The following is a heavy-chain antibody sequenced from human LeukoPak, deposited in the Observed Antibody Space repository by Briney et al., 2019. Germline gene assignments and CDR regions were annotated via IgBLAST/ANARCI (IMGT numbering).Heavy chain of an antibody. CDR3: GGSGSYYKLDC. J-gene: IGHJ4*02. D-gene: IGHD3-10*01. V-gene: IGHV3-15*01. CDR1: GFTFNNAW. CDR2: IKSQTDGGTT. Sequence: PGGSLRLSCAASGFTFNNAWMSWVRQAPGKGLEWVGRIKSQTDGGTTDYAAPVKGRFTISRDDSKNTLYLQMNSLKTEDTAVYYCGGSGSYYKLDCWGQGTLVTVFS.